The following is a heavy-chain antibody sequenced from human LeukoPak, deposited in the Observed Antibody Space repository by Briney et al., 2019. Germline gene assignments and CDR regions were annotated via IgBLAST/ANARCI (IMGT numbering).Heavy chain of an antibody. CDR3: ARLYYDFWSGYYTWWFNP. J-gene: IGHJ5*02. Sequence: SETLSLTCTVSGGSISGSSYYWGWIRQPPGKGLEWIGSIYYSGSTYYNPSLKSRATISVDTSKNQFSLKLSSVTAADTAVYYCARLYYDFWSGYYTWWFNPWGQGTLVTVSS. CDR2: IYYSGST. V-gene: IGHV4-39*01. D-gene: IGHD3-3*01. CDR1: GGSISGSSYY.